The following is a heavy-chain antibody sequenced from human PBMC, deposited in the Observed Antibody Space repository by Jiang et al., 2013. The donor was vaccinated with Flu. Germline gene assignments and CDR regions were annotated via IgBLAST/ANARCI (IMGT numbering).Heavy chain of an antibody. CDR3: ARTSHWDPPLNRLDS. Sequence: RGEALEWIGEINDSGGTNYNPSLESRVTISIDTSRNEFSLSLASVTAADTAMYYCARTSHWDPPLNRLDSWGQGTLVTVSS. J-gene: IGHJ4*02. CDR2: INDSGGT. D-gene: IGHD7-27*01. V-gene: IGHV4-34*01.